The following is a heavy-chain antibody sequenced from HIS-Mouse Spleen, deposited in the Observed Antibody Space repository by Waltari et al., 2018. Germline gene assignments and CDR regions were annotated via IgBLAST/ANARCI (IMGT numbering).Heavy chain of an antibody. CDR1: GGSISSSSYY. CDR3: AREIPYSSSWYDWYFDL. V-gene: IGHV4-39*07. CDR2: IYYSGST. D-gene: IGHD6-13*01. Sequence: QLQLQESGPGLVKPSETLSFTGTVSGGSISSSSYYWVWIRQPPGKGLEWIGSIYYSGSTYYNPSLKSRVTISVDTSKNQFSLKLSSVTAADTAVYYCAREIPYSSSWYDWYFDLWGRGTLVTVSS. J-gene: IGHJ2*01.